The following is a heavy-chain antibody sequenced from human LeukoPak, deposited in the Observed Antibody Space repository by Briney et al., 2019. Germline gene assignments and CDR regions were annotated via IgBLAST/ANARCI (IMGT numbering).Heavy chain of an antibody. CDR2: IYYSGST. J-gene: IGHJ3*02. CDR1: GGSISSSSYY. Sequence: PSETLSLTCSVSGGSISSSSYYWGWIRQPPGKGLEWIGYIYYSGSTYYNPSLKSRVTISVDTSKNQFSLKLSSVTAADTAVYYCARVGYNWNDVGAFDIWGQGTMVTVSS. D-gene: IGHD1-1*01. CDR3: ARVGYNWNDVGAFDI. V-gene: IGHV4-30-4*08.